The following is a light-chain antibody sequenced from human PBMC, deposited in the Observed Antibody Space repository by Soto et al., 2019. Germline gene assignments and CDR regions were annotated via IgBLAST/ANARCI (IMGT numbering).Light chain of an antibody. V-gene: IGLV2-23*01. CDR3: CSYAGTSTGV. Sequence: QSALTQPASVSGSPGQSITISCTGTSSDVGSYNLVSWYQQHPGKAPKPIIYEGSERPTGVSNRFSGSKSGNTASLTISGLQAEDEAADYCCSYAGTSTGVFGGGTELTVL. CDR2: EGS. CDR1: SSDVGSYNL. J-gene: IGLJ3*02.